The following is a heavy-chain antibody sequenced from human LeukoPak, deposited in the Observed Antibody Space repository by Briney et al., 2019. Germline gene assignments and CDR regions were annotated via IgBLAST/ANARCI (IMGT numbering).Heavy chain of an antibody. CDR3: ARGGRENVRYFDWLLPAYYYYMDV. J-gene: IGHJ6*03. CDR2: ISYDGSNK. CDR1: GFTFSSYE. D-gene: IGHD3-9*01. Sequence: GGSLRLSCAASGFTFSSYEMNWVRQAPGKGLEWVAVISYDGSNKYYADSVKGRFTISRDNSKNTLYLQMNSLRAEDTAVYYCARGGRENVRYFDWLLPAYYYYMDVWGKGTTVTISS. V-gene: IGHV3-30*14.